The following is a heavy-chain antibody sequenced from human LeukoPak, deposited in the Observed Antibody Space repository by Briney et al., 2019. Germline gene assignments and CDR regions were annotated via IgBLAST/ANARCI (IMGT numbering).Heavy chain of an antibody. Sequence: SETLSLTCTVAGGSIGSSHYYWDWIRQPPGKGLEWIGRIYYSGNTYYNPSLKSRVTISIDMSRNQFSLKLSSVTAADTAMYYCAKYAGGSYYRGIDYWGQGTLVTVAS. CDR1: GGSIGSSHYY. CDR2: IYYSGNT. D-gene: IGHD1-26*01. V-gene: IGHV4-39*07. J-gene: IGHJ4*02. CDR3: AKYAGGSYYRGIDY.